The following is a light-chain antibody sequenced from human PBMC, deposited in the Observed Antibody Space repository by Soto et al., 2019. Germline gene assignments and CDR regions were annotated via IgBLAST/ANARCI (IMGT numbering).Light chain of an antibody. J-gene: IGKJ4*01. CDR3: QQYNNWTLT. Sequence: EIVMTQSPATLSVSPGERATLSCSASQSVHNNVAWYQQKPGQAPRLLIYGASATATGIPARFSGSGSGTEFTLTISSLQSEDFALSYCQQYNNWTLTFGGGTKVEIK. V-gene: IGKV3-15*01. CDR2: GAS. CDR1: QSVHNN.